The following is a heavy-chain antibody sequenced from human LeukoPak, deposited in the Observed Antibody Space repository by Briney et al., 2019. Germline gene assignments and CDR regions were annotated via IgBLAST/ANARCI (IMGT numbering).Heavy chain of an antibody. CDR1: GFTVSSNY. CDR3: ARGFWPGAYSSGGYFDY. V-gene: IGHV3-66*01. D-gene: IGHD3-22*01. Sequence: GGSLRLSCAASGFTVSSNYMSWVRQAPGKGLEWVSVIYSGGSTYYADSVKGRFTISRDNSKNTLYLQMNSLRAEDTAVYYCARGFWPGAYSSGGYFDYWGQGTLVTVSS. J-gene: IGHJ4*02. CDR2: IYSGGST.